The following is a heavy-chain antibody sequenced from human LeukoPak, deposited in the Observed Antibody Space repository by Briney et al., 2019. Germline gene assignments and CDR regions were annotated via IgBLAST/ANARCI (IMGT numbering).Heavy chain of an antibody. Sequence: SETLSLTCAVYGGSFSGYYWSWIRQPPGKGLEWIGEINHSGSTNYNPSLKSRVTISVDTSKNQFSLKLSSVTAADTAVHYCARGSTVPAAIGYGMDVWGHGTTVTVSS. V-gene: IGHV4-34*01. D-gene: IGHD2-2*02. CDR3: ARGSTVPAAIGYGMDV. CDR2: INHSGST. CDR1: GGSFSGYY. J-gene: IGHJ6*02.